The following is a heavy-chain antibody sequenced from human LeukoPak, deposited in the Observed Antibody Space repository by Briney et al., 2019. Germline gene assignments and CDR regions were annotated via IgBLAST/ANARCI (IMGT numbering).Heavy chain of an antibody. V-gene: IGHV3-9*01. D-gene: IGHD3-22*01. CDR2: ISWNSGSI. CDR1: AFTFDDYA. J-gene: IGHJ4*02. CDR3: AKGPNYYDSSGYAGEGYYFDY. Sequence: GGSLRLSCAASAFTFDDYAMHWVRQAPGKGLEWVSGISWNSGSIGYADSVKGRFTISRDNAKNSLYLQMNSLRAEDTALYYCAKGPNYYDSSGYAGEGYYFDYWGQGTLVTVSS.